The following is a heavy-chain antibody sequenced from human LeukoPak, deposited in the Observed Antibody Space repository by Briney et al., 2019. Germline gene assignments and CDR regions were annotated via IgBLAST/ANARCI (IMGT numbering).Heavy chain of an antibody. V-gene: IGHV4-39*01. Sequence: SETLSLTCTVSGDSISSGSYYWGWIRQPPGKGLEWIGSIFYSGSTFYNPSLKSRVTISVDTSKNQFSLKLSSVTAADTAVYYCVRGSTLRHYQYWGQGTLVTVSS. J-gene: IGHJ4*02. D-gene: IGHD3-16*01. CDR1: GDSISSGSYY. CDR2: IFYSGST. CDR3: VRGSTLRHYQY.